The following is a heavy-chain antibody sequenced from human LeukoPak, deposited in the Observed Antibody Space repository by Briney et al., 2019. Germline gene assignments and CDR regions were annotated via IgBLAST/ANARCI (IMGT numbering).Heavy chain of an antibody. D-gene: IGHD6-19*01. CDR1: GFTFSSYG. Sequence: PGGSLRLSCAVSGFTFSSYGMNWVRQAPGKGLEWVSYISSSSSIIYYADSVKGRYTISRDNAKNSLYLQMNSLRAEDTAVYYCARDSGYSSDLDYYYMDVWGKGTTVTVSS. J-gene: IGHJ6*03. CDR2: ISSSSSII. V-gene: IGHV3-48*01. CDR3: ARDSGYSSDLDYYYMDV.